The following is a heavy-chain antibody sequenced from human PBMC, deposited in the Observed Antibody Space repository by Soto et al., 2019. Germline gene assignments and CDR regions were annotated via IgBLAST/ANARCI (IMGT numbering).Heavy chain of an antibody. Sequence: GGSLRLSCAASGFTVSSNYMSWVRQAPGKGLEWISIIYSAGNTYYADSVKGRFTISTDNSKNTLYLQMNSLRAEDTAMYYCARQACGDQCHFDYWGQGTLVTVSS. J-gene: IGHJ4*02. D-gene: IGHD2-21*01. CDR1: GFTVSSNY. CDR2: IYSAGNT. CDR3: ARQACGDQCHFDY. V-gene: IGHV3-66*04.